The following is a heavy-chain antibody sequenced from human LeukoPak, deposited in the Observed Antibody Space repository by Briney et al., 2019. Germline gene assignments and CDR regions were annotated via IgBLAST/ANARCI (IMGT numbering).Heavy chain of an antibody. D-gene: IGHD3-22*01. V-gene: IGHV3-13*01. CDR3: ARDKIYYDSSGPYDAFDI. CDR2: IGTAGDT. Sequence: GGSLRLSCAASGFTFSSYDMHWVRQATGKGLEWVSAIGTAGDTYYPGSVKGRFTISRENAKNSLYLQMNSLRAEDTAVYYCARDKIYYDSSGPYDAFDIWGQGTMVTVSS. CDR1: GFTFSSYD. J-gene: IGHJ3*02.